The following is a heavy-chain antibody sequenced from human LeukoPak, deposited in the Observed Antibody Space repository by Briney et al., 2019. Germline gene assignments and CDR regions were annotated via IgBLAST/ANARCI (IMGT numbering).Heavy chain of an antibody. CDR3: AAGGRV. D-gene: IGHD3-10*01. CDR2: IQSKTDGGTT. V-gene: IGHV3-15*01. Sequence: NAGGSLRLSCAASGFTFSSYWMSWVRQAPGKGLEWVGRIQSKTDGGTTEYAAPVKGRFTISRDDSTNTLYLQMNSLKTEDTGVYYCAAGGRVWGQGTTVTVSS. CDR1: GFTFSSYW. J-gene: IGHJ6*02.